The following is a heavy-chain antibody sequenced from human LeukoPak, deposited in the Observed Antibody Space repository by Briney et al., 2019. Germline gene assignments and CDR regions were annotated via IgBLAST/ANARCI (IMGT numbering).Heavy chain of an antibody. J-gene: IGHJ4*02. Sequence: SETLSLTCTVSGGSIISYYWSWIRQPAGKGLEWIGRIHTSGSTNYNPSLKSRVTMSVDTSKNQFSLRLSSVTAADTAVYYCARSFISVAGTFDSWGQGTLVTVSS. CDR3: ARSFISVAGTFDS. CDR1: GGSIISYY. D-gene: IGHD6-19*01. V-gene: IGHV4-4*07. CDR2: IHTSGST.